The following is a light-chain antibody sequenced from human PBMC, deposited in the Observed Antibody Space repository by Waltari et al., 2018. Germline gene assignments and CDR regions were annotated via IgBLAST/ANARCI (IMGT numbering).Light chain of an antibody. Sequence: GSPGQSVSISCTGTSRDVGGYNYVSWYRQHPGKAPTMIIFDVNKRPSGVPDRFSGSKSGNTASLTISGLQAEDEADYYCCSYAGTSSLTFGGGTQLTVL. V-gene: IGLV2-11*03. J-gene: IGLJ2*01. CDR3: CSYAGTSSLT. CDR2: DVN. CDR1: SRDVGGYNY.